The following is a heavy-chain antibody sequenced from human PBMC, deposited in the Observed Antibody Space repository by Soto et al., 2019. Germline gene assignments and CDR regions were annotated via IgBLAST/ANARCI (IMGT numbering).Heavy chain of an antibody. CDR1: GFIFSSYG. V-gene: IGHV3-33*01. CDR3: ARGLRAAAGRDYFQY. CDR2: IWYDGSNT. D-gene: IGHD6-13*01. J-gene: IGHJ1*01. Sequence: QVQLVESGGGVVQPGRSLTLSCAASGFIFSSYGMHWVRQAPGKGLQWVAVIWYDGSNTYYADSVKGRFTISRDNSKNPLHLQMNSLRAEDTAVYYCARGLRAAAGRDYFQYWGQGTLVTVSS.